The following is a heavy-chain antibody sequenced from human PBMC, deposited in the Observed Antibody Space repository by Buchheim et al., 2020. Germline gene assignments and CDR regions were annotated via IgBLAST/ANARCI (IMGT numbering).Heavy chain of an antibody. CDR3: ARAHVLRYFDWLLPNWFDP. CDR2: IYHSGST. V-gene: IGHV4-4*02. D-gene: IGHD3-9*01. Sequence: QVQLQESGPGLVKPSGTLSLTCAVSGGSISSSNWWSWVRQPPGKGLEWIGEIYHSGSTNYNPSLTRRATISVAKSKHQFSLKLSSVTAADTAVYYCARAHVLRYFDWLLPNWFDPWGQGTL. CDR1: GGSISSSNW. J-gene: IGHJ5*02.